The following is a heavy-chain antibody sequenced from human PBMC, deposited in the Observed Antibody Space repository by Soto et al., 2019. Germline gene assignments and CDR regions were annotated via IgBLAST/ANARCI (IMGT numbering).Heavy chain of an antibody. Sequence: QVQLQQWGAGLLKPSEPLSLTCAVYGGSFRGYYWTWIRQPPGTGLEWIGEINHSGSTHYNPSLKSRVTISVDTSKNQFSLKLTSVTAADTAVYYWARDKITGLFDYWGQGTLVTVSS. J-gene: IGHJ4*02. CDR2: INHSGST. CDR1: GGSFRGYY. V-gene: IGHV4-34*01. CDR3: ARDKITGLFDY. D-gene: IGHD2-8*02.